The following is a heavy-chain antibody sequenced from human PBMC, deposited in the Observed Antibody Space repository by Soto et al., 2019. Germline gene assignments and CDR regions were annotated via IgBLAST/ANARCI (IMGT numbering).Heavy chain of an antibody. CDR2: IDPSDSYT. CDR3: ARRIAVARTGDPNWFDP. Sequence: PGESLKISCKGSGYSFTSYWISWVRQMPGKGLEWMGRIDPSDSYTNYSPSFQGHVTISADKSISTAYLQWSSLKASDTAMYYCARRIAVARTGDPNWFDPWGQGTLVTVSS. CDR1: GYSFTSYW. J-gene: IGHJ5*02. D-gene: IGHD6-19*01. V-gene: IGHV5-10-1*01.